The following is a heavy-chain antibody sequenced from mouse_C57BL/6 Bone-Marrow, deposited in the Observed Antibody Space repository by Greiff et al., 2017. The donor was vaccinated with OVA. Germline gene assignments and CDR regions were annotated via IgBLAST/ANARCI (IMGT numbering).Heavy chain of an antibody. D-gene: IGHD2-3*01. CDR1: GFNIKDDY. CDR3: IYDGYFWYFDV. Sequence: VQLQQSGAELVRPGASVKLSCTASGFNIKDDYMHWVKQRPEQGLEWIGWIDPENGDTEYASKFQGMATITADTSSNTAYLQLSSLTSEDTAVYYCIYDGYFWYFDVWGTGTTVTVSS. J-gene: IGHJ1*03. V-gene: IGHV14-4*01. CDR2: IDPENGDT.